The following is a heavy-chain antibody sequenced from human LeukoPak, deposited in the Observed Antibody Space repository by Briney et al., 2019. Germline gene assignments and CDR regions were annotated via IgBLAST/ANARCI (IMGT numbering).Heavy chain of an antibody. CDR1: GFTFSDYY. J-gene: IGHJ4*02. Sequence: GGSLRLSCAASGFTFSDYYMSWIRQAPGKGLEWVSYISSSSSYTNYAGSVKGRFTISRDNAKNSLYLQMNSLRAEDTAVYYCAREGRGYSYAFDYWGQGTLVTVSS. D-gene: IGHD5-18*01. V-gene: IGHV3-11*06. CDR2: ISSSSSYT. CDR3: AREGRGYSYAFDY.